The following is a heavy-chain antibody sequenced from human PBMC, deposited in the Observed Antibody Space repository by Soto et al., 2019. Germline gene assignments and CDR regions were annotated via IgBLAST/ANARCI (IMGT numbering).Heavy chain of an antibody. D-gene: IGHD3-3*01. J-gene: IGHJ6*03. CDR1: GGSISSYY. V-gene: IGHV4-59*01. CDR2: IYYSGST. Sequence: TSETLSLTCTVSGGSISSYYWSWIRQPPGKGLEWIGYIYYSGSTNYNPSLKSRVTISVDTSKNQFSLKLSSVTAADTAVYYCAREGLRFLERGYYMDVWGKGTTVTVSS. CDR3: AREGLRFLERGYYMDV.